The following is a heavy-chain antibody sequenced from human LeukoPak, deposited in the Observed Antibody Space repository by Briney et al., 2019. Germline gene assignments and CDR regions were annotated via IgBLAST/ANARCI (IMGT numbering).Heavy chain of an antibody. CDR3: ANAQRGKEVDY. V-gene: IGHV4-38-2*02. D-gene: IGHD3-16*01. CDR2: INHSGST. CDR1: GYSISSGYY. J-gene: IGHJ4*02. Sequence: PSETLSLTCTVSGYSISSGYYWSWIRQPPGKGLEWIGEINHSGSTNYNPSLKSRVTITVDTSKNQFSLKLSSVTAADTAVYYCANAQRGKEVDYWGQGTLVTVSS.